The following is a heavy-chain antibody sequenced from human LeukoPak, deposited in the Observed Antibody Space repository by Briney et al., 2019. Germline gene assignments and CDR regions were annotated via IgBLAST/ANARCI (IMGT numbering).Heavy chain of an antibody. J-gene: IGHJ4*02. CDR1: GFTFSSYA. Sequence: GGSLRLSCAASGFTFSSYAMSWVRQAPGKGLEWVSTISGSGGSTYYADSVKGRFTISRDNAKNTLYLQLNSLRAEDTALYYCARETSGSSDYWGRGTLVTVSS. V-gene: IGHV3-23*01. CDR2: ISGSGGST. CDR3: ARETSGSSDY. D-gene: IGHD3-22*01.